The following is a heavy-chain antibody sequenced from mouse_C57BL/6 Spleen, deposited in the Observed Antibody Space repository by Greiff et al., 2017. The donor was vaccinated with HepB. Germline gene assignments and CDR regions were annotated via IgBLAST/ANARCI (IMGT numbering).Heavy chain of an antibody. D-gene: IGHD1-1*01. Sequence: EVQVVESGGGLVKPGGSLKLSCAASGFTFSDYGMHWVRQAPEKGLEWVAYISSGSSTIYYADTVKGRFTLSRDNAENTLFLQLTSLRSEDTAMYYCARTTTTTVVATNFDVWGTGTTVTVSS. CDR3: ARTTTTTVVATNFDV. V-gene: IGHV5-17*01. CDR2: ISSGSSTI. J-gene: IGHJ1*03. CDR1: GFTFSDYG.